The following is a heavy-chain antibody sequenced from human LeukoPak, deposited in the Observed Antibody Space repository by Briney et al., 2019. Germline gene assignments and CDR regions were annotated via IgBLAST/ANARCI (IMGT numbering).Heavy chain of an antibody. CDR3: AKAFYSSGWLFDY. V-gene: IGHV3-23*01. Sequence: GGSLRLSCAASGFTFSSYAMSWVRPAPGKGLEWVSAISGSGGSTYYADSVKGRFTISRDNSKNTLYLQMNSLRAEDTAVYYCAKAFYSSGWLFDYWGQGTLVTVSS. CDR2: ISGSGGST. D-gene: IGHD6-19*01. J-gene: IGHJ4*02. CDR1: GFTFSSYA.